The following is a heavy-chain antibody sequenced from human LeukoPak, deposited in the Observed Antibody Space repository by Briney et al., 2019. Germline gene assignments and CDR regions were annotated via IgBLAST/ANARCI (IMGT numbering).Heavy chain of an antibody. CDR3: ARHVSSVGVAVVITLIDS. D-gene: IGHD3-3*01. Sequence: SETLSLTCSVSGASLSSRTSYWGWIRQPPGKGLEWIGTIYSSVNTYYNPSLKSRVTISRDTSKNQVSLKVNSVTAADTATYYCARHVSSVGVAVVITLIDSWGQGILVTVSS. CDR2: IYSSVNT. CDR1: GASLSSRTSY. V-gene: IGHV4-39*01. J-gene: IGHJ4*02.